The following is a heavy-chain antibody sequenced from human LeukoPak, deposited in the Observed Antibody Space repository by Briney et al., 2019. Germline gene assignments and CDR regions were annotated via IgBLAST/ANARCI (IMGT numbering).Heavy chain of an antibody. CDR1: GFTFSSYS. Sequence: GGSLRLSCAASGFTFSSYSMNWVRQAPGKGLEWVSSISSSSSYIYYADSVKGRFTISRDNAKNSLYLKMNSLRAEDTAVYYCARGNYCSGGSCYSVPIDYWGQGTLVTVSS. CDR3: ARGNYCSGGSCYSVPIDY. J-gene: IGHJ4*02. CDR2: ISSSSSYI. V-gene: IGHV3-21*01. D-gene: IGHD2-15*01.